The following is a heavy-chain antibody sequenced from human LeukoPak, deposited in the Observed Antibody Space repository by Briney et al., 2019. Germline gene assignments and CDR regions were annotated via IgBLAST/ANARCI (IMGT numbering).Heavy chain of an antibody. Sequence: ASVKVSCKASGYTFTSYGISWVRQAPGQGLEWMGWISAYNGNTNYAHKLQGRVTMTTDTSTSTAYMELRSLRSDDTAVYYCARSIAAAGTSVMGEDDYWGQGTLVTVSS. V-gene: IGHV1-18*01. J-gene: IGHJ4*02. CDR1: GYTFTSYG. CDR2: ISAYNGNT. CDR3: ARSIAAAGTSVMGEDDY. D-gene: IGHD6-13*01.